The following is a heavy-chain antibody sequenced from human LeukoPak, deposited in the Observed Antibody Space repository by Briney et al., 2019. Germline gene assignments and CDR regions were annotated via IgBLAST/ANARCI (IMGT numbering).Heavy chain of an antibody. Sequence: ASVKVSCKASGYTFTGYYIHWVRQAPGQGLEWMGWINPNSGGSKYAQKFQGRVTMTRDTSISTAYMEPSRLRYDDTAVYYCARGFDYYDSSGYNSDAFDIWGQGTMVTVSS. D-gene: IGHD3-22*01. J-gene: IGHJ3*02. CDR3: ARGFDYYDSSGYNSDAFDI. V-gene: IGHV1-2*02. CDR2: INPNSGGS. CDR1: GYTFTGYY.